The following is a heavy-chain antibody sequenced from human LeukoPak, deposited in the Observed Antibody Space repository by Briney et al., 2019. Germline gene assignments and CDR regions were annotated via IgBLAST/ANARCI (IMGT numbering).Heavy chain of an antibody. CDR3: ARHDVIPGVVVTPGAFDI. CDR2: IYTSGST. J-gene: IGHJ3*02. Sequence: SETLSLTCTVSGGSISSYYWSWIRQPAGKGLEWIGRIYTSGSTNYNPSLKSRVTISVDTSKNQLSLKLSSVTAADTAVYYCARHDVIPGVVVTPGAFDIWGQGTMVTVSS. V-gene: IGHV4-4*07. D-gene: IGHD3-22*01. CDR1: GGSISSYY.